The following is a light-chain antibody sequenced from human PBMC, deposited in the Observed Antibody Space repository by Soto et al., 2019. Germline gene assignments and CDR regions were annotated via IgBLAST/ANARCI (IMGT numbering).Light chain of an antibody. CDR3: QQYDNRPPYT. Sequence: DIQMTQSPSSLSASVGDRVTITCQASQDISNYLNWDQQKPGKAPKLLIYDTSNLETGVPSRFSGSRSGTDFTFTISSLQPEDIATYYCQQYDNRPPYTFGQGTKLDIK. V-gene: IGKV1-33*01. CDR2: DTS. CDR1: QDISNY. J-gene: IGKJ2*01.